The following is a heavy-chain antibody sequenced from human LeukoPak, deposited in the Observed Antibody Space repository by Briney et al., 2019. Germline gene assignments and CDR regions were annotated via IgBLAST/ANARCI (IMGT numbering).Heavy chain of an antibody. V-gene: IGHV1-69*13. CDR1: GGTFSSYA. Sequence: ASVKVSCKASGGTFSSYAISWVRQAPGQGLEWMGGIIPIFGTANYAQKFQGRVTITADESTSTAYMELSSLRSEDTAVYYCARDGAARDFGYWGQGTLVPVSS. CDR3: ARDGAARDFGY. CDR2: IIPIFGTA. D-gene: IGHD6-6*01. J-gene: IGHJ4*02.